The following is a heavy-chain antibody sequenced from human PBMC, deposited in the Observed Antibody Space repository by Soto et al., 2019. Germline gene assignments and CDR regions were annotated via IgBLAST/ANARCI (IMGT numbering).Heavy chain of an antibody. D-gene: IGHD4-4*01. CDR3: ARGPTETTGYYYYSYMAV. V-gene: IGHV1-8*01. J-gene: IGHJ6*03. CDR2: MNPNSGNT. Sequence: ASVEPCCKACGYTLACCARKWVRQDTGQGLEWMGWMNPNSGNTGYARKFQGRVTMTRNTSISTAYMELSSLRSEDTAVYYCARGPTETTGYYYYSYMAVWGKGTTVPVSS. CDR1: GYTLACCA.